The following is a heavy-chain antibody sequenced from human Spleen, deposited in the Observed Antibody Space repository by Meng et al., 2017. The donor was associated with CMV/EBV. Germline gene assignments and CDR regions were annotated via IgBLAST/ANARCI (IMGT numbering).Heavy chain of an antibody. Sequence: KGSCKASGYPFGRYGISWVRQAPGQGLEWMGWISAYNGNTNFAQNLQDRVIMTTDTSTNTAYMELRRLRSDDTAVYYCACGGYFGDYWGQGTLVTVSS. CDR1: GYPFGRYG. CDR2: ISAYNGNT. CDR3: ACGGYFGDY. V-gene: IGHV1-18*01. J-gene: IGHJ4*02. D-gene: IGHD5-12*01.